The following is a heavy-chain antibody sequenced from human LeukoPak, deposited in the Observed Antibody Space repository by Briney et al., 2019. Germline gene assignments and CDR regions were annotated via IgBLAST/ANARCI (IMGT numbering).Heavy chain of an antibody. D-gene: IGHD5-24*01. CDR1: GGSISSGSYY. V-gene: IGHV4-61*09. J-gene: IGHJ4*02. Sequence: PSETLSLTCTVSGGSISSGSYYWSWIRQAAGKGLEWIGHIYMNETADYNPSLKSRLSMSVDTSKSQFSLRLSSVTAADTAVYYCARSGNNIYTTPFDYWGQGTLVTVSS. CDR3: ARSGNNIYTTPFDY. CDR2: IYMNETA.